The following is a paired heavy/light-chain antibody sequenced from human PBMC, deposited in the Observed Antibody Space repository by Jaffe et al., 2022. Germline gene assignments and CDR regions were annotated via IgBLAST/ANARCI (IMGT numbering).Heavy chain of an antibody. CDR3: ARDVGLVYWSTFDY. J-gene: IGHJ4*02. V-gene: IGHV7-4-1*02. Sequence: QVQLVQSGSELKKPGASVKVSCKASGYTFTSYAMNWVRQAPGQGLEWMGWINTNTGNPTYAQGFTGRFVFSLDTSVSTAYLQISSLKAEDTAVYYCARDVGLVYWSTFDYWGQGTLVTVSS. D-gene: IGHD2-8*02. CDR1: GYTFTSYA. CDR2: INTNTGNP.
Light chain of an antibody. CDR2: AAS. V-gene: IGKV1-16*02. Sequence: DIQMTQSPSSLSASVGDRVTITCRASQGISNYLAWFQQKPGKAPKSLIYAASSLQSGVPSKFSGSGSGTDFTLTISSLQPEDFATYYCQQYNSYPPTFGGGTKVEIK. CDR3: QQYNSYPPT. CDR1: QGISNY. J-gene: IGKJ4*01.